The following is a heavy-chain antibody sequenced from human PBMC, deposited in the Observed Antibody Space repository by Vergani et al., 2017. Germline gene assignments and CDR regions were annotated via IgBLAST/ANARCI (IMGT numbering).Heavy chain of an antibody. D-gene: IGHD1-1*01. CDR3: ATKSCGTPGCQIGYFRE. CDR1: GFTFSNYG. CDR2: ISYDGTQK. V-gene: IGHV3-30*03. J-gene: IGHJ1*01. Sequence: QVQLVESGGGVVQPGGSLRLSCAASGFTFSNYGIHWVRQAPGKGLEWVAVISYDGTQKYYADSVKGRFTISRDNSKSTLYLQMNSLRTEDTAVYYCATKSCGTPGCQIGYFREWGQGTLVTVSS.